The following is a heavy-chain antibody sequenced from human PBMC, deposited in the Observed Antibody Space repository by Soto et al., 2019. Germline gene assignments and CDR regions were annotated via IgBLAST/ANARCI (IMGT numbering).Heavy chain of an antibody. V-gene: IGHV3-30-3*01. CDR1: GFTFSSYA. CDR3: ARERVVVVPVATGYGMDV. Sequence: QVQLVESGGGVVQPGRSLRLSCAASGFTFSSYAMHWVRQAPGKGLEWVAVISYDGSNKYYADSVKGRFTISRDNSKNTLYLQMNSLRAEDTAVYYCARERVVVVPVATGYGMDVWGQGTTVTVSS. D-gene: IGHD2-2*01. CDR2: ISYDGSNK. J-gene: IGHJ6*02.